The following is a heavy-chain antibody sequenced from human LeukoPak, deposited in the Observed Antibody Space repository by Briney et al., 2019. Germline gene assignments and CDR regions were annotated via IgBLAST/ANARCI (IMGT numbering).Heavy chain of an antibody. D-gene: IGHD3-10*01. Sequence: ASVKVSCKASGYTFTSYGISWVRQAPGQGLEWMGWISAYNGNTNYAQKFQDSVTVTTDKSTATAYMELKNLTSGDTAVYYCARDRGLVRHTNWLDPWGQGTLVTVSS. CDR1: GYTFTSYG. CDR2: ISAYNGNT. V-gene: IGHV1-18*01. CDR3: ARDRGLVRHTNWLDP. J-gene: IGHJ5*02.